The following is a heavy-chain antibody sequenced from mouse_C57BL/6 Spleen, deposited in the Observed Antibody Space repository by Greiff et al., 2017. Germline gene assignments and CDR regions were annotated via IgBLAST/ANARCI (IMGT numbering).Heavy chain of an antibody. D-gene: IGHD1-1*01. CDR2: IDPSDSET. CDR1: GYTFTSYW. Sequence: QVQLQQSGAELVRPGSSVKLSCKASGYTFTSYWMHWVKQRPIQGLEWIGNIDPSDSETHYNQKFKDKATLTVDKSSSTAYMQLSSLTSEDSAVYYCARRYYYGSSYEYFDVWGTGTTVTVSS. CDR3: ARRYYYGSSYEYFDV. J-gene: IGHJ1*03. V-gene: IGHV1-52*01.